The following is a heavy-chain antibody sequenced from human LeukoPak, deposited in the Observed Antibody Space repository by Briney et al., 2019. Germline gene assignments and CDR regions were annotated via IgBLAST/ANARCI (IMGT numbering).Heavy chain of an antibody. CDR3: ARSGTLTGYPY. CDR2: IYYSGST. Sequence: SETLSLTCTVSGGSLSSYYWTWIRQPPGKGLEWIGYIYYSGSTNYNPSLKSRVTMSIDTSKNQFSLKLNSVTAADTAVYYCARSGTLTGYPYWGRGALVTVSS. V-gene: IGHV4-59*01. J-gene: IGHJ4*02. D-gene: IGHD3-9*01. CDR1: GGSLSSYY.